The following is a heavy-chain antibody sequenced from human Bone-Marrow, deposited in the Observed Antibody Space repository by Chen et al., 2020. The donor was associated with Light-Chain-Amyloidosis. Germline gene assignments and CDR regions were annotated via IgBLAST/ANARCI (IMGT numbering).Heavy chain of an antibody. D-gene: IGHD5-12*01. CDR2: IYPDDSDA. J-gene: IGHJ4*02. CDR1: GYTFPNYW. CDR3: ARRRDGYNFDY. V-gene: IGHV5-51*01. Sequence: EVQLEQSGPVVNKPGESLKYSCTGPGYTFPNYWIGWVRQMPGKGLEWMGVIYPDDSDARYSPSCEGQVTISADKSITTAYLQWRSLKASDTAMYYCARRRDGYNFDYWGQGTLVTVSS.